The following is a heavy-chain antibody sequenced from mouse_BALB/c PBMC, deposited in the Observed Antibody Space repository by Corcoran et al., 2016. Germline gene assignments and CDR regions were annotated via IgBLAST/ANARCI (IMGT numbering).Heavy chain of an antibody. V-gene: IGHV1-39*01. D-gene: IGHD2-4*01. CDR3: ARDDYDDDLAY. Sequence: EIQLQQTGPELVKPGASVKISCKASGYSFTDYIMLWVKQSHGKSLEWIGNINPYYGSTSYNLKFKGKATLTVDKSSSTAYMQLNSLTSEDSAVYYGARDDYDDDLAYWGQGTLVTVSA. CDR1: GYSFTDYI. J-gene: IGHJ3*01. CDR2: INPYYGST.